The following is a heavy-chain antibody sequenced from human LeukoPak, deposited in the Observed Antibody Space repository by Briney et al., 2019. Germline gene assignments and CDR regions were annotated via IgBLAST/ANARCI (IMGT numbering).Heavy chain of an antibody. CDR2: IYYSGST. D-gene: IGHD4-17*01. V-gene: IGHV4-59*08. CDR3: ARLPYGDYVSYYYYYGLDV. Sequence: SETLSLTCTVSGDSISNYYWSWIRQPPGKGLEWIGYIYYSGSTNYNPSLKGRVTISVDTSKNQFSLKLSSVTAADTAAYYCARLPYGDYVSYYYYYGLDVWGQGTTVTVSS. CDR1: GDSISNYY. J-gene: IGHJ6*02.